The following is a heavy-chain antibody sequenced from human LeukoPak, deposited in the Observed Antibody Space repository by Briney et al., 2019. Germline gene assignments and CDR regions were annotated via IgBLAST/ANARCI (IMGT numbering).Heavy chain of an antibody. CDR2: IFTSEVT. CDR3: ARSDGIVGEEAWFDP. V-gene: IGHV4-4*09. CDR1: GGSISTFY. Sequence: PSETLSLTCTVSGGSISTFYWNWIRQPPGKGLEWIGYIFTSEVTIYSPSFRSRVAISVDTSKNQFSLTLSSVTAADTAVYFCARSDGIVGEEAWFDPWGPGTLVTVSS. D-gene: IGHD1-26*01. J-gene: IGHJ5*02.